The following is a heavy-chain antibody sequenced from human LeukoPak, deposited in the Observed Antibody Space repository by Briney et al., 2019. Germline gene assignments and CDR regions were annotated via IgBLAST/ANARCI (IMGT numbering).Heavy chain of an antibody. V-gene: IGHV3-21*01. J-gene: IGHJ3*02. CDR1: GFTFSSYW. D-gene: IGHD3-3*01. Sequence: GGSLRLSCAASGFTFSSYWMHWVRQAPGKGLEWVSSISSSTSYIYYADSVKGRFTISRDNAKNSLYLQVNSLRAEDTAVYYCARGSRFGVVGRDAFDIWGQGTVVTVSS. CDR2: ISSSTSYI. CDR3: ARGSRFGVVGRDAFDI.